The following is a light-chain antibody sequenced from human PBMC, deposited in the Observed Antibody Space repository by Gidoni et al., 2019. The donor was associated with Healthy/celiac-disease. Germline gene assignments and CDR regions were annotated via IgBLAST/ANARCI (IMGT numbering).Light chain of an antibody. Sequence: DIHKTQTPSSLSACAGDRGTITCRASQGISNYLTWYQQKPGKGPKLLIYAASTVQSGVPSRCSGSGSATDFTLTISSQQPEDVATYYCQKYNSAPQTFGGGTKVEIK. CDR2: AAS. J-gene: IGKJ4*01. CDR3: QKYNSAPQT. CDR1: QGISNY. V-gene: IGKV1-27*01.